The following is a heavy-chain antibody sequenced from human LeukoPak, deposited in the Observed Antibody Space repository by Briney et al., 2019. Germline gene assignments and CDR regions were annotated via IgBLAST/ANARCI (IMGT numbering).Heavy chain of an antibody. Sequence: SETLSLTCTVSGGSISSSSYYWGWIRQPPGKGLEWIGSIYYSGSTYYNPSLKSRVTISVDTSKNQFSLKLSSVTAADTAVYYCAGVGIAAAEGLDYWAQGTLVTVSS. J-gene: IGHJ4*02. V-gene: IGHV4-39*01. CDR3: AGVGIAAAEGLDY. CDR2: IYYSGST. D-gene: IGHD6-13*01. CDR1: GGSISSSSYY.